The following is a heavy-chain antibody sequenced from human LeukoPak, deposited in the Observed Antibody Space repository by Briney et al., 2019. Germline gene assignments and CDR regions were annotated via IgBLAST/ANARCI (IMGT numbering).Heavy chain of an antibody. CDR1: GGSFSGYY. CDR2: INHSGST. J-gene: IGHJ4*02. CDR3: ASGTTVTNY. D-gene: IGHD4-17*01. V-gene: IGHV4-34*01. Sequence: SETLSLTCAVYGGSFSGYYWSWIRQPPGKGLEWIGEINHSGSTNYNPSLKSRVTISVDTSKNQFSLKLSSVTAADAAVYYCASGTTVTNYWGQGTLVTVSS.